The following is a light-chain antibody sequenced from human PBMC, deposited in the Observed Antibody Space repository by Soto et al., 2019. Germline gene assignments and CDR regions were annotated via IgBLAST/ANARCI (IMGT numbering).Light chain of an antibody. J-gene: IGKJ1*01. Sequence: EIVMTQSPAPLSVSPGERATLSCRASQSVSGNLAWYQQKPGQAPRLLIYGASTRATGIPARFSGSGSWTEFTLTISSLQSEDFAVYYCQQYNNWPPAFGQGTKVEIK. CDR3: QQYNNWPPA. V-gene: IGKV3-15*01. CDR2: GAS. CDR1: QSVSGN.